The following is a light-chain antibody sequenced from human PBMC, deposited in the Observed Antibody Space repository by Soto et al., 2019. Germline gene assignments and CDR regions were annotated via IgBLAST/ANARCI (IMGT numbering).Light chain of an antibody. CDR2: GAS. Sequence: EIVLTQSPGTLSLSPGEGATLSCRASQSVSSSFLAWYQQKPGQAPRLLIYGASSRATGIPDRFSGSGSGTDFTLTISRLEPEDFAVYYCQQYGSSPWPFGQGTKVDI. J-gene: IGKJ1*01. CDR1: QSVSSSF. CDR3: QQYGSSPWP. V-gene: IGKV3-20*01.